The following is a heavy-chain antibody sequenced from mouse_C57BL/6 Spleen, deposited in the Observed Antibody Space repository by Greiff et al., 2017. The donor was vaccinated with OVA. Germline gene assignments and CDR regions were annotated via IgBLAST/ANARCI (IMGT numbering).Heavy chain of an antibody. V-gene: IGHV5-4*03. CDR3: ARVGCGYYVHYAMDY. Sequence: DVMLVESGGGLVKPGGSLKLSCAASGFTFSSYAMSWVRQTPEKRLEWVATISDGGSYTYYPDNVKGRFTISRDNAKNNLYLQMSHLKSEDTAMYYCARVGCGYYVHYAMDYWGQGTSVTVSS. CDR1: GFTFSSYA. CDR2: ISDGGSYT. D-gene: IGHD2-3*01. J-gene: IGHJ4*01.